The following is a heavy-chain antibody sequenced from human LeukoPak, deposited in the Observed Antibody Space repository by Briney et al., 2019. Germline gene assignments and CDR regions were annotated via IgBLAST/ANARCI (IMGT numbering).Heavy chain of an antibody. V-gene: IGHV3-74*01. D-gene: IGHD6-19*01. J-gene: IGHJ4*02. CDR3: ARVCPPRIAVADLDY. CDR1: GFTFSSYW. Sequence: PGGSLRLSCAASGFTFSSYWMHWVRQAPGKGLVWVSRINSDGSSTSYADSVKGRFTISRDNAKNSLYLQMNSLRAEDTAVYYCARVCPPRIAVADLDYWGQGTLVTVSS. CDR2: INSDGSST.